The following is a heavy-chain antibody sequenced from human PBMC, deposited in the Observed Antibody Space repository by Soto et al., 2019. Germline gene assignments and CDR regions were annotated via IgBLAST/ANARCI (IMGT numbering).Heavy chain of an antibody. CDR2: ISGSGGST. CDR3: AKKGYYDSSGYYCRHPKGFDY. J-gene: IGHJ4*02. V-gene: IGHV3-23*01. Sequence: EVQLLESGGGLVQPGGSLRLSCAASGFTFSSYAMSWVRQAPGKGLEWVSAISGSGGSTYYADSVKGRFTISRDNSKNTLYLQMNGLRAEDTAVYSCAKKGYYDSSGYYCRHPKGFDYWGQGTLVTVSS. CDR1: GFTFSSYA. D-gene: IGHD3-22*01.